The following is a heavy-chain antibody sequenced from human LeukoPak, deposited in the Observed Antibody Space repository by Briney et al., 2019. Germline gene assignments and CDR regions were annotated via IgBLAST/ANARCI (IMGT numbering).Heavy chain of an antibody. V-gene: IGHV4-39*07. Sequence: PSETLSLTCTVSGGSISSSSYYWGWIRQPPGKGLEWIGSIYYSGSTYYNPSLKSRVTISVDTSKNQFSLKLSSVTAADTAVYYCARVRLNRPFGGTIFGVADQDYWGQGTLVTVSS. CDR2: IYYSGST. J-gene: IGHJ4*02. D-gene: IGHD3-3*01. CDR1: GGSISSSSYY. CDR3: ARVRLNRPFGGTIFGVADQDY.